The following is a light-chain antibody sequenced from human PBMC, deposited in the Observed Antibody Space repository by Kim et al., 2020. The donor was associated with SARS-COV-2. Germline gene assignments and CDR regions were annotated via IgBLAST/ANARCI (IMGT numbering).Light chain of an antibody. J-gene: IGLJ2*01. Sequence: GQKFTISCSGSSSNIGNNYVSWYQQLPGTAPKLLIYDNNKRPSGMPDRFSGSKSGTSATLGITGLQTGDEADYYCGTWDSSLSAGVFGGGTQLTVL. CDR2: DNN. CDR1: SSNIGNNY. V-gene: IGLV1-51*01. CDR3: GTWDSSLSAGV.